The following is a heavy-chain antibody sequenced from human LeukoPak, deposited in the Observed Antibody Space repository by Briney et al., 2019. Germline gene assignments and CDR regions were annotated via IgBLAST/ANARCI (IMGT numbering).Heavy chain of an antibody. D-gene: IGHD2-21*02. CDR3: AKSRQLVVVTASTD. J-gene: IGHJ4*02. Sequence: PGGSLRLSCAASGFTFSGYAMTWVRQAPGKGLEWVSGISGSSGSTYYADSVKGRFTISRDNSKNTLYLQMNSLRAEDTAVYYCAKSRQLVVVTASTDWGQGTLVTVSS. CDR2: ISGSSGST. V-gene: IGHV3-23*01. CDR1: GFTFSGYA.